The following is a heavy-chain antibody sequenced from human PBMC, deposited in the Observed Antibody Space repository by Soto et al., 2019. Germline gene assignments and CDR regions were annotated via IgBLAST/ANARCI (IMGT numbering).Heavy chain of an antibody. CDR2: ISSSGSTI. V-gene: IGHV3-48*03. CDR1: PFTFISYE. J-gene: IGHJ6*02. D-gene: IGHD2-2*02. Sequence: GLSLRLSCSSSPFTFISYEMNWVRQAPGKGLEWVSYISSSGSTIYYADSVKGRFTISRDNAKNSLYLQMNSLRAEDTAVYYCARVYCSSTSCYTANYYYGMDVWGQGTTVTVSS. CDR3: ARVYCSSTSCYTANYYYGMDV.